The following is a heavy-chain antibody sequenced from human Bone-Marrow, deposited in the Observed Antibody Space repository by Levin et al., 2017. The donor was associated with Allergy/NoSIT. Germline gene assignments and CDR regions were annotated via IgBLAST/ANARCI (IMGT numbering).Heavy chain of an antibody. CDR1: GYTFSSNY. D-gene: IGHD6-6*01. CDR3: ARDRYSSSSHYARGYHYYGMDV. Sequence: GESLKISCKASGYTFSSNYIHWVRQAPGQGLEWMGIINPSGGSTSYAQKFQDRVTMTRDTSTSTVYMELSRLRSEDTAVYYCARDRYSSSSHYARGYHYYGMDVWGQGTTVTVSS. J-gene: IGHJ6*02. V-gene: IGHV1-46*01. CDR2: INPSGGST.